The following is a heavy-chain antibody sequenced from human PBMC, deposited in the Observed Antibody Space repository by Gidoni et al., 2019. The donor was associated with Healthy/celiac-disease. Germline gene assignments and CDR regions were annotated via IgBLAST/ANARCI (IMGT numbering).Heavy chain of an antibody. D-gene: IGHD1-26*01. CDR1: GFPFSSYA. CDR3: AKAQTDKKSGSPLNY. Sequence: EVQLLASGGGLVQPGGSLRLSLAASGFPFSSYAMSWVGQAPGTGLDGVSAISGSGGSTYYADSVKGRFTISRDNSKNTLYLQMNSLRAEDTAVYYCAKAQTDKKSGSPLNYWGQGTLVTVSS. CDR2: ISGSGGST. V-gene: IGHV3-23*01. J-gene: IGHJ4*02.